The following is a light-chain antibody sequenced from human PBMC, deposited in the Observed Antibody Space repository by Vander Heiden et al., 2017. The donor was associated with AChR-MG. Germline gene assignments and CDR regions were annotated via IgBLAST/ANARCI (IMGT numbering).Light chain of an antibody. CDR2: DVS. V-gene: IGLV2-14*01. CDR1: RSDVGGYNY. CDR3: SSYAGNTPVV. Sequence: QSALTQPAPVPGFPGPSITISCTGTRSDVGGYNYVSWYQQHPGKAPKLMFYDVSNRPSGVSNRFSCSKSGNTASLTISGLQAEDEADYFCSSYAGNTPVVFGGGTKLTVL. J-gene: IGLJ2*01.